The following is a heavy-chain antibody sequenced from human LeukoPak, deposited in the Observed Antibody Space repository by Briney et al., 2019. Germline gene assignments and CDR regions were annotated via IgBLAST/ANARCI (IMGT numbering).Heavy chain of an antibody. V-gene: IGHV3-21*01. Sequence: GGSLRLSCAASGFTFSSYSMNWVRQAPGKGLEWVSSISSSSSYIYYADSVKGRFTISRDNAKNSLYLQMNSLRAEDTAVYYCARRKVRGYNWFDPWGQGTLVTVSS. CDR2: ISSSSSYI. J-gene: IGHJ5*02. CDR3: ARRKVRGYNWFDP. D-gene: IGHD3-10*01. CDR1: GFTFSSYS.